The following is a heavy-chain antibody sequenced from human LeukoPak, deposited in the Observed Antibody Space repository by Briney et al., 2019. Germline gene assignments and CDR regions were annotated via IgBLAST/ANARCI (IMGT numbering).Heavy chain of an antibody. J-gene: IGHJ6*03. Sequence: GGSLRLSCAASGFTFSIYAMSWVRQAPGKGLEWVSTISGSGGYTYYADSVKGRFTISRDNSKNTLYLQMNSLRAEDTAVYYCASPGYCSSTSCYLSYYYYYYMDVWGKGTTVTVSS. CDR2: ISGSGGYT. CDR1: GFTFSIYA. CDR3: ASPGYCSSTSCYLSYYYYYYMDV. V-gene: IGHV3-23*01. D-gene: IGHD2-2*01.